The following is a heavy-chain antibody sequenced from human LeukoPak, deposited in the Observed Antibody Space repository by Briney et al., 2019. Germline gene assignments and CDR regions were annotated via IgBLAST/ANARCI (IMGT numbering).Heavy chain of an antibody. J-gene: IGHJ4*02. D-gene: IGHD3-10*01. CDR3: ARGFGVRGVFLFDY. CDR2: IYSGGSP. V-gene: IGHV3-66*01. Sequence: GGSLRLSCAASGFTVSSTYMCWVRQAPGKGLEWVSLIYSGGSPYYADSVKGRFTISRDNSKNTVFLQMNSLRAEDTAVYYCARGFGVRGVFLFDYWGQGTLVTVSS. CDR1: GFTVSSTY.